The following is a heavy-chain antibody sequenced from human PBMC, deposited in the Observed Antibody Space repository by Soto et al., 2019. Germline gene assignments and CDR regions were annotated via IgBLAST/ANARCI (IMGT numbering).Heavy chain of an antibody. CDR1: GFTFSSYA. V-gene: IGHV3-23*01. CDR3: AKDPSRLILTPQTFDY. Sequence: GGSLRLSCAASGFTFSSYAMSWVRQAPGKGLEWVSAISGSGGSTYYADSVKGRFTISRDNSKNTLYLQMNSLRAEDTAVYYCAKDPSRLILTPQTFDYWGQGTLVTV. D-gene: IGHD2-15*01. J-gene: IGHJ4*02. CDR2: ISGSGGST.